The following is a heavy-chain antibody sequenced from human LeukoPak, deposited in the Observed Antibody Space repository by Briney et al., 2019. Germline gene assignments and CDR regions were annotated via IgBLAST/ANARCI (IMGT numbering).Heavy chain of an antibody. CDR2: ISGSGVTT. Sequence: GGTLRLSCAASGFTFSNYGMSWVRQAPGKGLEWVSAISGSGVTTYYADSVKGRFTISRDNAKNSLYLQMNSLRVEDTAVYYCARSPPLWNGDAFDIWGQGTMVTVSS. J-gene: IGHJ3*02. CDR1: GFTFSNYG. V-gene: IGHV3-23*01. D-gene: IGHD1-1*01. CDR3: ARSPPLWNGDAFDI.